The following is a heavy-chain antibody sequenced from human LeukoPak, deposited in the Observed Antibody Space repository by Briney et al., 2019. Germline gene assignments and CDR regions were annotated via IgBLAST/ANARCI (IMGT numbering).Heavy chain of an antibody. J-gene: IGHJ4*02. Sequence: SQTLSLTCVISGDSVSRSNIAWNWIRQSPSRGLEWLGRTYYNSQWYTDYAVSVRSRITINPDTSKNQFSLQLNSVTPEDTAVYYCARGRDVVVVPAADFDYWGQGILVTVSS. V-gene: IGHV6-1*01. CDR1: GDSVSRSNIA. CDR2: TYYNSQWYT. D-gene: IGHD2-2*01. CDR3: ARGRDVVVVPAADFDY.